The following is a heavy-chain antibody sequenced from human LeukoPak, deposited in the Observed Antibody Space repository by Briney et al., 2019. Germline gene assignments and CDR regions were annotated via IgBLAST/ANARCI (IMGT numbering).Heavy chain of an antibody. CDR2: VIPIYGTP. J-gene: IGHJ6*02. D-gene: IGHD7-27*01. CDR1: GGSFSTSG. V-gene: IGHV1-69*05. Sequence: SVKVSCKASGGSFSTSGFSWVRQAPGQGLEWMGGVIPIYGTPSYAQKFQGRVTITTDESASTAYMELSSLRSEDTAVYYCARDHWGIVENGYDYFYYDMDVWGQGTTVTVSS. CDR3: ARDHWGIVENGYDYFYYDMDV.